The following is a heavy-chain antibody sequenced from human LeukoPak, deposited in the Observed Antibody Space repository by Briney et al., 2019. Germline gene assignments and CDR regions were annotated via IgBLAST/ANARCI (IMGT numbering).Heavy chain of an antibody. CDR3: TTVTPYCGGDCYPFDY. CDR1: GFTFSDAW. D-gene: IGHD2-21*02. J-gene: IGHJ4*02. V-gene: IGHV3-15*01. Sequence: GGSLRLSCVVSGFTFSDAWMTWVRQAPGEGLEWVGRIKRKRDGGTTDYATSVRDRFTISRDDSKSTLYLQMNSLKTEDTAVYYCTTVTPYCGGDCYPFDYWGQGTLVTVSS. CDR2: IKRKRDGGTT.